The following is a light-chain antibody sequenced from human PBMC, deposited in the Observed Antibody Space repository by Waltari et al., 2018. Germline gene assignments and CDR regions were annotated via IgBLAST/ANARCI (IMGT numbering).Light chain of an antibody. Sequence: EIVMTQSPATLSVSPGERATLSCRAGQRVSSNLAWYQQKPGQAPRLLIYGASTRATGIPARFSGSGSGTEFTLTISSLQSEDFAVYYCQQYNNWPPLTFGGGTKVEIK. J-gene: IGKJ4*01. CDR1: QRVSSN. CDR3: QQYNNWPPLT. V-gene: IGKV3-15*01. CDR2: GAS.